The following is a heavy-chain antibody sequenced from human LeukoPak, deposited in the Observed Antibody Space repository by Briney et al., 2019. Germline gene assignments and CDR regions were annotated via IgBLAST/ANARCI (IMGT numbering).Heavy chain of an antibody. CDR1: GGSISSYY. CDR3: ARDYYDSSGYYYYYYGMDV. V-gene: IGHV4-59*12. CDR2: IYYSGST. D-gene: IGHD3-22*01. J-gene: IGHJ6*02. Sequence: SETLSLTCTVSGGSISSYYWSWIRQPPGKGLEWVGYIYYSGSTNYNPSLKSRVTISVDTSKNQFSLKLSSVTAADTAVYYCARDYYDSSGYYYYYYGMDVWGQGTTVTVSS.